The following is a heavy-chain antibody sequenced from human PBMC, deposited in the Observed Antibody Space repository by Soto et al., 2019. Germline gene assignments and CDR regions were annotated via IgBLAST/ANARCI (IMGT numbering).Heavy chain of an antibody. CDR3: ARGFSDSPYYDSSGYYYY. V-gene: IGHV1-8*01. J-gene: IGHJ4*02. D-gene: IGHD3-22*01. CDR1: GYTFTSYD. Sequence: ASVKVSCKASGYTFTSYDINWVRQATGQGLEWMGWMNPNSGNTGYAQKFQGRVTMTRKTSISTAYMELSSLRSEDTAVYYCARGFSDSPYYDSSGYYYYWGQGTLVTVSS. CDR2: MNPNSGNT.